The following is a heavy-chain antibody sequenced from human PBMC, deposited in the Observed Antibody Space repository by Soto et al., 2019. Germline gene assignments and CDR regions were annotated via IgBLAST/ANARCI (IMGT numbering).Heavy chain of an antibody. D-gene: IGHD3-10*01. CDR1: SGSISSSNW. V-gene: IGHV4-4*02. J-gene: IGHJ5*02. CDR2: IYHSGST. Sequence: SETLSLTCAVSSGSISSSNWWSWVRQPPGKGLEWIGEIYHSGSTNYNPSLKSRVTISVDKSKNQFSPKLSSVTAADTAVYYCARTYYYGSGSLQNWFDPWGQGTLVTVSS. CDR3: ARTYYYGSGSLQNWFDP.